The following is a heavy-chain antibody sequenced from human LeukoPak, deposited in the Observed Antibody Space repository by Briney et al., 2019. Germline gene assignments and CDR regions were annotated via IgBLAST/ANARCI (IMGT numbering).Heavy chain of an antibody. CDR3: VRVAATAFLDY. CDR1: GFTFGSYA. D-gene: IGHD2-15*01. V-gene: IGHV3-64D*06. CDR2: ISSNGGGT. J-gene: IGHJ4*02. Sequence: GGSLRLSCSASGFTFGSYAMHWVRQAPGKGLEYVSAISSNGGGTYYADSVKGRFTISRDNSKNTLYLQMSSLRAEDTAVYYCVRVAATAFLDYWGQGTLVTVSS.